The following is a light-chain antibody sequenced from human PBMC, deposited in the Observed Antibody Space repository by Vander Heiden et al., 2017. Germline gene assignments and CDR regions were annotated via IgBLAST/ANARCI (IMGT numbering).Light chain of an antibody. CDR2: DVT. CDR3: NSKKSSSTYV. Sequence: QSALTQPASLSGSPGQSITISCTGTNSDVGAYNYVSWYQQHPGKAPRLVIYDVTNRPSGVSKRFSGSKSGNTASLTMSGLQAEDEADYYCNSKKSSSTYVFGTGTRVTVL. V-gene: IGLV2-14*03. CDR1: NSDVGAYNY. J-gene: IGLJ1*01.